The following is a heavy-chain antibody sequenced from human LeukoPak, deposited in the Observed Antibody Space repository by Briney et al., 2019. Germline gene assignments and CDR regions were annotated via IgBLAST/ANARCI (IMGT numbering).Heavy chain of an antibody. CDR3: ARGYVGQWLGWSYYYYMDV. Sequence: SETLSLTCAVYVGSFSGYYWSWIRQPPGKGLEWIGEINHSGSTNYNPSLKSRVTVSVDTSKKQFSLELSSGTAADTAVYYCARGYVGQWLGWSYYYYMDVWGKGTTVTISS. J-gene: IGHJ6*03. D-gene: IGHD6-19*01. V-gene: IGHV4-34*01. CDR1: VGSFSGYY. CDR2: INHSGST.